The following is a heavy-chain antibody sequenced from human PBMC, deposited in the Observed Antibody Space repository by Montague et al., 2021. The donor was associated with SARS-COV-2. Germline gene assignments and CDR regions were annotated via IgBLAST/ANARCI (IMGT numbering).Heavy chain of an antibody. CDR3: ARGPGYYDSSGYSYDAFDI. J-gene: IGHJ3*02. CDR1: GDSISSSGYY. CDR2: IYHTGST. Sequence: TLSLTCTVSGDSISSSGYYWSWIRQPPGKGLEWIGYIYHTGSTHYNSSLKSRVTISKETSKNQFSLNLSSVTVADSAVYYCARGPGYYDSSGYSYDAFDIWGQGTKVTVSS. V-gene: IGHV4-31*03. D-gene: IGHD3-22*01.